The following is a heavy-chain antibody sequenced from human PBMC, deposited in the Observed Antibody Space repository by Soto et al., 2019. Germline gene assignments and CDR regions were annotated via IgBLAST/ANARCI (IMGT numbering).Heavy chain of an antibody. J-gene: IGHJ6*02. CDR2: MSPNSGAT. CDR3: ARGVDAGVDV. D-gene: IGHD1-1*01. CDR1: GYTFTSYD. V-gene: IGHV1-8*01. Sequence: QVQLVQSGAEVTKPGASVKVSCKASGYTFTSYDINWVRQATGQGLEWMGWMSPNSGATDYAQKFQGRVTMTRDTSISTAYMELSNLRSEDTAIYYCARGVDAGVDVWGQGSTVTVSS.